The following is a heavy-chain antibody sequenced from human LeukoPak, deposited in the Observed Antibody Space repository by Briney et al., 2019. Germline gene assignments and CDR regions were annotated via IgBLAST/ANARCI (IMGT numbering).Heavy chain of an antibody. CDR1: GFTFDDYA. V-gene: IGHV3-9*03. Sequence: GRSLRLSCAASGFTFDDYAMHWVRQAPGKGLEWVSGISWNSGSIGYADSVKGRFTISRDNAKNSLYLQMNSMRAEDMALYHCAKEAPRQYDYVWGSCREGGGYFDYWGQGTLVTVSS. CDR3: AKEAPRQYDYVWGSCREGGGYFDY. CDR2: ISWNSGSI. J-gene: IGHJ4*02. D-gene: IGHD3-16*02.